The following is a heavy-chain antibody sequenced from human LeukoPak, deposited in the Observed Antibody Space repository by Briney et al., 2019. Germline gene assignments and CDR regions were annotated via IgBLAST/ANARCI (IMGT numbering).Heavy chain of an antibody. V-gene: IGHV3-48*04. CDR1: GFTFSSHS. CDR3: AKEAPYYYDSSGYYD. Sequence: PGGSLRLSCAASGFTFSSHSMNWVRQAPGKGLEWISYISSSGTIYYADSVRGRFTISRDNAKSSLYLQMNSLRVEDTAVYYCAKEAPYYYDSSGYYDWGQGTLVTVSS. D-gene: IGHD3-22*01. J-gene: IGHJ4*02. CDR2: ISSSGTI.